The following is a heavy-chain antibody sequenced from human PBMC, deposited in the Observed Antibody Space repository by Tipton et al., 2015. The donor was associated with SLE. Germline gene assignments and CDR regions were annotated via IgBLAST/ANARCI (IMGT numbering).Heavy chain of an antibody. Sequence: TLSLTCTVSGGSISSSSYYWGWIRQPPGKGLEWIGSIYYSGGTYYNPSLKSRVTISVDTSKNQFSLKLSSVTAADTAVYYCARANDSSDAFDIWGQGTMVTVSS. CDR2: IYYSGGT. D-gene: IGHD3-22*01. J-gene: IGHJ3*02. CDR3: ARANDSSDAFDI. V-gene: IGHV4-39*07. CDR1: GGSISSSSYY.